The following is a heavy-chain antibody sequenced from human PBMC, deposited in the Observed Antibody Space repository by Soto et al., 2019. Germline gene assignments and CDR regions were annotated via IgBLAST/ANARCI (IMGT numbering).Heavy chain of an antibody. Sequence: LSLTCTVSGGSISGHYWIWIRQPPGEGMEWIGYIFYSGSTTYNNNPSLKSRVSISVDTSKNQFYLRLSSVTAADTAVYYCARVGSSGWSPDYWGQGSLVTVSS. CDR3: ARVGSSGWSPDY. CDR2: IFYSGSTTY. V-gene: IGHV4-59*11. CDR1: GGSISGHY. D-gene: IGHD6-19*01. J-gene: IGHJ4*02.